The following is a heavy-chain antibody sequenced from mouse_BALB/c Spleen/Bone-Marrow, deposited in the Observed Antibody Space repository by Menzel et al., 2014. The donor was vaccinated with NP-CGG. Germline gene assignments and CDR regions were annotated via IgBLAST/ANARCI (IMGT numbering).Heavy chain of an antibody. J-gene: IGHJ4*01. CDR2: ISSGGSYT. CDR3: TRDGKGNYDYAMDY. Sequence: EVQLVESGGGLVKPGGSLKLSCAASGFTFSSYAMSWVRQTPEKRLEWVATISSGGSYTYYPDSVKGRFTISRDNAKNPLYLQMSSLKSEDTAMYYCTRDGKGNYDYAMDYWGQGTSVTVSS. CDR1: GFTFSSYA. D-gene: IGHD2-1*01. V-gene: IGHV5-6-4*01.